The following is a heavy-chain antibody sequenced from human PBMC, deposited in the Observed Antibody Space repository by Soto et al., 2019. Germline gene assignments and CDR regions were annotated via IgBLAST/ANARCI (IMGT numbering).Heavy chain of an antibody. D-gene: IGHD6-19*01. CDR2: ITPRGGST. J-gene: IGHJ4*02. CDR3: ARDLSTAMAVIGTFDF. CDR1: GYPFSNFY. Sequence: ASVKVSCKASGYPFSNFYIHWVRQAPGQGFEWMGTITPRGGSTSYAQNFQGRVTITRDTSTSTVFMELTRLRSDDTAMYYCARDLSTAMAVIGTFDFWGQGTLVTVSS. V-gene: IGHV1-46*01.